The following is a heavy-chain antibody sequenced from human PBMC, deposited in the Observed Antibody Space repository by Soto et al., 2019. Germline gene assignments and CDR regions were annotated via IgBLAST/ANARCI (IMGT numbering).Heavy chain of an antibody. D-gene: IGHD2-21*02. CDR3: ARTSVLTANYYGMDV. Sequence: QVQLVQSGAEVKKPGSSVKVSCKASGGTFSSYAISWVRQAPGQGLEWMGGTIPICGTANYAQKFQGRVTITADKSTTTAYMELSSMRSEDTAVYYCARTSVLTANYYGMDVWGQGTTVTVSS. CDR1: GGTFSSYA. CDR2: TIPICGTA. V-gene: IGHV1-69*06. J-gene: IGHJ6*02.